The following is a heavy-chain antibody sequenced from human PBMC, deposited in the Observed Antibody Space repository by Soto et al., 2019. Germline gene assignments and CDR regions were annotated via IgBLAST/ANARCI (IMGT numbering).Heavy chain of an antibody. CDR3: GKVLVGATGHTDSDS. J-gene: IGHJ4*02. D-gene: IGHD2-15*01. CDR2: IDYNGVT. Sequence: SETLSLTCTVSGGSIYRSGYYWGWIRQPPGRGLEWIGNIDYNGVTYSNPSLKSRVTISRDASKNQFSLKLTSVTAADTALYYCGKVLVGATGHTDSDSWGPGTLVTVSS. CDR1: GGSIYRSGYY. V-gene: IGHV4-39*01.